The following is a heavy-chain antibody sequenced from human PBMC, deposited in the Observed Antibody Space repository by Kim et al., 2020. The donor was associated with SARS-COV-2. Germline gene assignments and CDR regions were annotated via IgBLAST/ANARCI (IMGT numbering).Heavy chain of an antibody. CDR3: ARGMFKTGFDV. D-gene: IGHD3-10*02. CDR2: IGCDGIPT. CDR1: GFTLRIYW. J-gene: IGHJ6*02. V-gene: IGHV3-74*01. Sequence: GGSLRLSCAASGFTLRIYWINWVRQAPGKGLDWVSLIGCDGIPTHYADSVKGRFTVSRDHDDNTVYLQMNSLRADDTAVYYCARGMFKTGFDVWGQGATGTVSS.